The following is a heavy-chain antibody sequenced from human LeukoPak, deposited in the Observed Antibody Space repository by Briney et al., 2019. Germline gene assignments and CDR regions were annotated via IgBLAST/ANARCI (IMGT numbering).Heavy chain of an antibody. V-gene: IGHV3-33*01. CDR1: GFTVSDYD. D-gene: IGHD2-15*01. Sequence: PGRSLRLSCAASGFTVSDYDMHWVCQAPGTGLGWVTYIWFDGTNEYYAASVKGRFTISRDNSKHTLYLQMNGLRAEYSAVYYCARGAYHTCWPYSFDYWGQGTLVTVSS. CDR2: IWFDGTNE. CDR3: ARGAYHTCWPYSFDY. J-gene: IGHJ4*02.